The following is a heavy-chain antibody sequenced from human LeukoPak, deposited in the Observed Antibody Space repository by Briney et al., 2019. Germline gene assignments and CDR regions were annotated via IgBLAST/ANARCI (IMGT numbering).Heavy chain of an antibody. D-gene: IGHD3-22*01. V-gene: IGHV3-13*01. CDR3: ARGVSYYYDNSGHPGWYFDL. CDR1: GFTFNCYD. Sequence: GGSLRLSCAVSGFTFNCYDMHWVRQAPGKRLEWVSAIRTTGDTHYPDSVKGRFAMSREDAKNSVHLQMNTLRAGDTAVYYCARGVSYYYDNSGHPGWYFDLWGRGTLVTVSS. CDR2: IRTTGDT. J-gene: IGHJ2*01.